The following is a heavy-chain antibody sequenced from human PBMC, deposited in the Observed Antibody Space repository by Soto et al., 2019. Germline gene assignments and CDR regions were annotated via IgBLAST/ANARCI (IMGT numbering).Heavy chain of an antibody. CDR3: TRRVRRTTVTQDAFDI. V-gene: IGHV3-73*02. Sequence: EVQLVESGGGLVQPGGSLKLSCAASGFTFSGSAMHWVRQASGKGLEWVGRIRSKANSYATAYAASVKGRFTISRDDSKNTAYLQMNSLKTEDKAVYYCTRRVRRTTVTQDAFDIWGQGTMVTVSS. J-gene: IGHJ3*02. D-gene: IGHD4-17*01. CDR2: IRSKANSYAT. CDR1: GFTFSGSA.